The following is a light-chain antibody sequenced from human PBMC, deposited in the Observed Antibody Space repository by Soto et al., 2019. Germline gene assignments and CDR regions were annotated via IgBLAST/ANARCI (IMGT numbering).Light chain of an antibody. CDR1: QSISAY. V-gene: IGKV1-39*01. Sequence: DIQMTQSPSSLFASVGDRVTITCRASQSISAYLNWYQQRPGKAPSLLIYAATRLHSGVPSRFSGSGSGTDFTLTISSLQPEDFATYYCQRSYRSISFGQWTRLEMK. CDR3: QRSYRSIS. CDR2: AAT. J-gene: IGKJ5*01.